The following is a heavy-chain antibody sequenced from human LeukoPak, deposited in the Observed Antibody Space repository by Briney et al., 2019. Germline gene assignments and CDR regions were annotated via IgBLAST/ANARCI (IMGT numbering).Heavy chain of an antibody. J-gene: IGHJ4*02. CDR1: GFTFSSYW. D-gene: IGHD2-2*01. CDR3: ASEIGYCSSTSCYFLDY. CDR2: INSDGSNK. V-gene: IGHV3-74*01. Sequence: GGSLRLSCAASGFTFSSYWMHWVRQAPGKGLVWVSRINSDGSNKSYADSVKGRFTISRDNAKNTLYLQMNSLRAEDTAVYYCASEIGYCSSTSCYFLDYWGPGTLVTVSS.